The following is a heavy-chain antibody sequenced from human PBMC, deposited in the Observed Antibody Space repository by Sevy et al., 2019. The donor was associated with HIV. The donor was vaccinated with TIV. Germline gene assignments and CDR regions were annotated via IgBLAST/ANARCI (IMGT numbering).Heavy chain of an antibody. Sequence: SGPTLVKPTQTLTLTCTFSGFSLSTSGVGVGWIRQPPGKALEWLALIYWNDDKRYSPSLKSRLTITKDTSKNQVVLTMTNMDPVDTATYYCAHRRRGSSSWDDAFDIWGQGTMVTVSS. CDR1: GFSLSTSGVG. CDR2: IYWNDDK. J-gene: IGHJ3*02. D-gene: IGHD6-13*01. CDR3: AHRRRGSSSWDDAFDI. V-gene: IGHV2-5*01.